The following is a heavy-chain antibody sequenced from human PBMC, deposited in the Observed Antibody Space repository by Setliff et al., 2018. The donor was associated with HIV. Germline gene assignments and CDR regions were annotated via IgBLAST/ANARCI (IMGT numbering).Heavy chain of an antibody. CDR2: ITDDGSNK. V-gene: IGHV3-30*01. Sequence: GGSLRLSCLGSGFTFGNYAVSWFRQAPGKGLECVAVITDDGSNKYYADSVKGRFTTSRDNSKNTLYLQVNSLRPEDTAVYYCASARIPTGGTSTSFDYWGQGTLVTSPQ. CDR3: ASARIPTGGTSTSFDY. CDR1: GFTFGNYA. J-gene: IGHJ4*02. D-gene: IGHD1-1*01.